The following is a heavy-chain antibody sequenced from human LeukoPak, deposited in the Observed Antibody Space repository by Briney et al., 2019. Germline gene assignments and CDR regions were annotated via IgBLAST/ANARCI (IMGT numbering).Heavy chain of an antibody. Sequence: GESLKISRKGSGYSFTNYWIAWVRQMPGKGLEWMGIIYPGDSDTRYSPSFQGQVTISADKSIITAYLQWSSLKASDTAMYYCARSDGYASAFDVWGQGTLVTVSS. D-gene: IGHD5-24*01. CDR3: ARSDGYASAFDV. V-gene: IGHV5-51*01. CDR1: GYSFTNYW. CDR2: IYPGDSDT. J-gene: IGHJ3*01.